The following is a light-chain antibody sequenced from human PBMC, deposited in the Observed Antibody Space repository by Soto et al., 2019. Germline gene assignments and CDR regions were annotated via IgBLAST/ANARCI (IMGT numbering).Light chain of an antibody. CDR3: QQYNSYSQT. CDR1: QGIRHY. Sequence: DIQMTQSPSSLSASVGDRFTITCRASQGIRHYLAWYQQKPGKAPKLLIYKASSLESGVPSRFSGSGSGTEFTLTISSLQPDDFATYYCQQYNSYSQTFGQGTKVDI. CDR2: KAS. J-gene: IGKJ1*01. V-gene: IGKV1-5*03.